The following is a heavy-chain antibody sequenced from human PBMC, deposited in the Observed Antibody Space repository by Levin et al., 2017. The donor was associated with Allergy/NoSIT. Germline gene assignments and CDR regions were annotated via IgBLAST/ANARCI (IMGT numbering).Heavy chain of an antibody. D-gene: IGHD4-11*01. CDR3: ARDRTVTIRENYYDYGMDV. CDR1: GGPISSYY. J-gene: IGHJ6*02. V-gene: IGHV4-59*01. Sequence: ASETLSLTCTVSGGPISSYYWSWIRQPPGKGLEWIGYISYSGSTNYNPSLKSRVTLSVDTSKNRFSLKLSSVTAADTAVYYCARDRTVTIRENYYDYGMDVWGPGTTVTVSS. CDR2: ISYSGST.